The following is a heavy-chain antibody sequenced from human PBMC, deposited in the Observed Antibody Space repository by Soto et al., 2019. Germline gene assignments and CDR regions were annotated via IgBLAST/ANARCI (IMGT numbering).Heavy chain of an antibody. CDR3: VQEQQLDHAQWLVIDY. J-gene: IGHJ4*02. Sequence: QVQLVQSGAEVKKPGSSVKVSCKASGGTFSSYTISWVRQAPGQGLEWMGRIIPILGIANYAQKFQGRVTITADKSTSTAYMELSSLRSEDTAVYYCVQEQQLDHAQWLVIDYWGQGTLVTVSS. CDR1: GGTFSSYT. D-gene: IGHD6-19*01. CDR2: IIPILGIA. V-gene: IGHV1-69*02.